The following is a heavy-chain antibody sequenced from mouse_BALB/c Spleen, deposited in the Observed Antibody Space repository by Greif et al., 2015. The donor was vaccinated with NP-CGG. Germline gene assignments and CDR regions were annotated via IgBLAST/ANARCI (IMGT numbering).Heavy chain of an antibody. CDR1: GFTFSSYA. J-gene: IGHJ3*01. CDR2: ISSGGST. D-gene: IGHD2-4*01. CDR3: ARGGGITEAWFAY. V-gene: IGHV5-6-5*01. Sequence: EVKVVESGGGLVKPGGSLKLSCAASGFTFSSYAMSWVRQTPEKRLEWVASISSGGSTYYPDSVKGRFTISRDNARNILYLQMSSLRSEDTAMYYCARGGGITEAWFAYWGQGTLVTVSA.